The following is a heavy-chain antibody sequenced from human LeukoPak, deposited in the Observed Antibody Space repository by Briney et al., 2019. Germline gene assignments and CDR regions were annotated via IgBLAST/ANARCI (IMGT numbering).Heavy chain of an antibody. V-gene: IGHV4-59*01. J-gene: IGHJ4*02. CDR2: IYYSGST. Sequence: SETLSLTCTVSGGSISSYYWSWIRQPPGKGLEWIGYIYYSGSTNYNPSLKSRVTISVDTSKNQFSLKLSSVTAADTAMYYCARAETLAAIYFDFWGQGSLVTVSS. CDR3: ARAETLAAIYFDF. D-gene: IGHD6-25*01. CDR1: GGSISSYY.